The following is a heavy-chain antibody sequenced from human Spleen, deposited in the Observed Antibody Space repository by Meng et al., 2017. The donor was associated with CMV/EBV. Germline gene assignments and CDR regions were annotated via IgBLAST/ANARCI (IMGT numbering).Heavy chain of an antibody. D-gene: IGHD3-16*01. J-gene: IGHJ4*02. CDR3: ARGEVWHY. CDR2: ISYDGSNK. Sequence: GESLKISCAASGFTFSSYTMHWVRQAPGKGLEWVAVISYDGSNKYYADSVKGRFAISRDNSKSTLYLQMNSLRAEDTAVYYCARGEVWHYWGQGTLVTVSS. V-gene: IGHV3-30*09. CDR1: GFTFSSYT.